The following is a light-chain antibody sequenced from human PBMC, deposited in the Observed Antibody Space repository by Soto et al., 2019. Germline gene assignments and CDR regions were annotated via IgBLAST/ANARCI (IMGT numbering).Light chain of an antibody. J-gene: IGLJ2*01. Sequence: QSVLTQPASVSGSPGQSITISCTGTSSDVGGYNYVSWYQQHPGKAPKLMIYDVSNRPSGVSNRFSGSKSGNTASLTISGLQAEDEADYYCSSYTSSSTPAWVFGRGTKVTVL. CDR1: SSDVGGYNY. V-gene: IGLV2-14*01. CDR3: SSYTSSSTPAWV. CDR2: DVS.